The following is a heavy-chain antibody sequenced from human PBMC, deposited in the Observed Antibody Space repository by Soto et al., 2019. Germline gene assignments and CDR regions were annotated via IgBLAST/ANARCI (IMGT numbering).Heavy chain of an antibody. Sequence: QVQLVQSGAEVKKPGSSVKVSCKASGGTFSSYAISWVRQAPGQGLEWMGGIIPIFSTANYAQKFQGRVTSTADESTSTSYMELSRLRSEDTAVYYCARESYSSSPNYYYGMDVWGQGTTVTVSS. CDR2: IIPIFSTA. CDR1: GGTFSSYA. CDR3: ARESYSSSPNYYYGMDV. D-gene: IGHD6-6*01. V-gene: IGHV1-69*12. J-gene: IGHJ6*02.